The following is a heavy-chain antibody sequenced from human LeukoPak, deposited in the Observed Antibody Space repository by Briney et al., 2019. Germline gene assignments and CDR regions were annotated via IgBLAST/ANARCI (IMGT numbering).Heavy chain of an antibody. CDR3: AKGGEIGLSYFNY. V-gene: IGHV3-30*02. Sequence: HPGGSLRLSCAASGFTFSSCAMHWVRQAPGKGLEWVAYIRSDGSNKYYADSVKGRFTISRDTSKNTLYLQMNSLRAEDTAVYYCAKGGEIGLSYFNYWGQGTLVTVSS. CDR2: IRSDGSNK. D-gene: IGHD3-16*01. J-gene: IGHJ4*02. CDR1: GFTFSSCA.